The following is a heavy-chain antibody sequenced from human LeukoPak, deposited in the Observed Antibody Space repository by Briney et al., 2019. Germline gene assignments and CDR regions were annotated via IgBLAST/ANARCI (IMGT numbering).Heavy chain of an antibody. Sequence: SETLSLTCTVSGGSIRSRHYYWSWVRQSPGKGLEWIGSIHDSGSTSFNPSLERRASVSVDTSKNQFSLTLTSVAAADTALYYCVREGEMPLVYWGPGTQVTVSS. J-gene: IGHJ4*02. D-gene: IGHD5-24*01. CDR2: IHDSGST. V-gene: IGHV4-39*07. CDR1: GGSIRSRHYY. CDR3: VREGEMPLVY.